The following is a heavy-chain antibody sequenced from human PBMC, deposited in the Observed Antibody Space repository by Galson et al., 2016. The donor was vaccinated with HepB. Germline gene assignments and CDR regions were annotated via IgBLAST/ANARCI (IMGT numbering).Heavy chain of an antibody. CDR2: INRDGSST. D-gene: IGHD5-18*01. Sequence: SLRLSCAASGFTFSSYWMHWVRQAPGKGLVWVSRINRDGSSTDYADSVKGRFTISRDNAKNTLHLQMNSLRAEDTAVYYCARGQRGYSYPYGMDVWGQGTTVTVS. J-gene: IGHJ6*02. V-gene: IGHV3-74*01. CDR1: GFTFSSYW. CDR3: ARGQRGYSYPYGMDV.